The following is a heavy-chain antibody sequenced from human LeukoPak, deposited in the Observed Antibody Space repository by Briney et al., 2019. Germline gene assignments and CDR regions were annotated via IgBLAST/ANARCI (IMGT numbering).Heavy chain of an antibody. D-gene: IGHD6-19*01. CDR3: TKHKGWYGEGFFDY. J-gene: IGHJ4*02. CDR2: LYSGGAT. CDR1: GLTVSSNY. V-gene: IGHV3-53*01. Sequence: GGSLRLSCAASGLTVSSNYMSWVRQPAGKGLEWVSVLYSGGATFYADSVKGRFTISRDTSKNTLYLQMNEQRADDTAVYYCTKHKGWYGEGFFDYWGQGTLVTVSS.